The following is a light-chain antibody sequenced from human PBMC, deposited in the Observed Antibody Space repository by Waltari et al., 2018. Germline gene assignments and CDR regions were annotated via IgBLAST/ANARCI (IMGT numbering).Light chain of an antibody. CDR3: SSYTSSTIVYV. Sequence: QSALTQPASVSGSPGQSITISCTGTSSDVGSHDYVSWYQQHPGSAPKLIIYDVNNRPSGVSDRFSGSNSGNTASLTISGLRAEDEADYYCSSYTSSTIVYVFGTGTEVTVL. J-gene: IGLJ1*01. CDR1: SSDVGSHDY. CDR2: DVN. V-gene: IGLV2-14*03.